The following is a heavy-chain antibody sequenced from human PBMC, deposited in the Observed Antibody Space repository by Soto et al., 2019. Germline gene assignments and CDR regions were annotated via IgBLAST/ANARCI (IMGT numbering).Heavy chain of an antibody. Sequence: SETLSLMCTVSGGPVSSGSHYWSWIRQPPGKGLEWIAYMSYSGTTNYNPSLKSRVSISVDTSKNQFSLKLSSLTAADTAVYYCARAINFDFWSDSESGYYFDYWRQGILVTVSS. CDR2: MSYSGTT. CDR3: ARAINFDFWSDSESGYYFDY. D-gene: IGHD3-3*01. V-gene: IGHV4-61*01. J-gene: IGHJ4*02. CDR1: GGPVSSGSHY.